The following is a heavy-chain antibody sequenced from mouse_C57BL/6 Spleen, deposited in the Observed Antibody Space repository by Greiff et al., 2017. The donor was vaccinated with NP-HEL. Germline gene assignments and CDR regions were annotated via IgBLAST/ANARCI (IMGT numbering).Heavy chain of an antibody. CDR1: GFTFSSYA. Sequence: EVQLVESGGGLVKPGGSLKLSCAASGFTFSSYAMSWVRQTPEKRLEWVATISDGGSYTYYPDNVKGRFTISRDNAKNNLYLQMSHLKSEDTAMYYCARDGRWSGFAYWGQGTLVTVSA. J-gene: IGHJ3*01. V-gene: IGHV5-4*01. CDR2: ISDGGSYT. D-gene: IGHD2-3*01. CDR3: ARDGRWSGFAY.